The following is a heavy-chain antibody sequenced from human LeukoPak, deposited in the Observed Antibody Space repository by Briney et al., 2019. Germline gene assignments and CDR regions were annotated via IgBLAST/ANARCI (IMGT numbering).Heavy chain of an antibody. CDR3: ARVAVAGTADY. CDR2: ISSSSSTI. Sequence: RGSLRLSCAASGFTFSSYSMIWVRQAPGKGLEWVSYISSSSSTIYYADSVKGRFTISRDNAKNSPYLQMNSLRAEDTAVYYCARVAVAGTADYWGQGTLVTVSS. CDR1: GFTFSSYS. J-gene: IGHJ4*02. V-gene: IGHV3-48*01. D-gene: IGHD6-19*01.